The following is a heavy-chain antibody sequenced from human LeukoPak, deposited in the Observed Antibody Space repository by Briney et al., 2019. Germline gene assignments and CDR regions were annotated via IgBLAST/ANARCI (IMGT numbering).Heavy chain of an antibody. CDR3: AKDGLGYYFDY. V-gene: IGHV3-23*01. CDR1: GFLFSSYV. J-gene: IGHJ4*02. D-gene: IGHD6-19*01. CDR2: IRGRGDNT. Sequence: GSLRLSFAASGFLFSSYVMSWVRQAPGKGLEWVSTIRGRGDNTHYADSVRGRFTISRDSSKNTLYLQMNSLRAEDTAVYYCAKDGLGYYFDYWGQGTVVTVSS.